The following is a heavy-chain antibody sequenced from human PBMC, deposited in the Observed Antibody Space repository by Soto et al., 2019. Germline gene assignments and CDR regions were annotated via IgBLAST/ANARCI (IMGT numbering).Heavy chain of an antibody. CDR2: IKSKTDGGTT. V-gene: IGHV3-15*01. CDR1: GFTFSNAW. CDR3: TTRWQMFDP. Sequence: EVQLVESGGGLVKPGGSLRLSCAASGFTFSNAWMSWVRQTPGKGLEWVRRIKSKTDGGTTDYAAPVKGRFTISRDDSKNTLYLQMNSLKTEDTAVYYCTTRWQMFDPWGQRTLVTVSS. J-gene: IGHJ5*02.